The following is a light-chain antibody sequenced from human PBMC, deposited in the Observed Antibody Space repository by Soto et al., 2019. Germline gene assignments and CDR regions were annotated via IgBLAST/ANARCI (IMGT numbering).Light chain of an antibody. CDR3: QNRSTGPPS. CDR2: GAS. J-gene: IGKJ1*01. CDR1: QSIGNN. Sequence: EIVMTQSPATLSVSPGERATLSCRASQSIGNNLAWYQQRPGQVPRLLIYGASDRATGIPARFSGSGSGTELTGSIRSVRSEDFGIYHGQNRSTGPPSSGQGTKWKI. V-gene: IGKV3-15*01.